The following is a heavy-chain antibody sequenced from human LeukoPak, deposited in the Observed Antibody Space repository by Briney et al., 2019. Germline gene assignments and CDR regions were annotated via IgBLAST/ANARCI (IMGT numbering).Heavy chain of an antibody. CDR1: GFTFSSYA. J-gene: IGHJ6*04. V-gene: IGHV3-30*04. CDR3: ARVYQYCSSTSCSDHYYYGMDV. D-gene: IGHD2-2*01. CDR2: ISYDGSNK. Sequence: GGSLRLSCAASGFTFSSYAMSWVRQAPRKGLEWVAVISYDGSNKYYADSVKGRFTISRDNSKNTLYLQMNSLRAEDTAVYYCARVYQYCSSTSCSDHYYYGMDVWGKGTTVTVSS.